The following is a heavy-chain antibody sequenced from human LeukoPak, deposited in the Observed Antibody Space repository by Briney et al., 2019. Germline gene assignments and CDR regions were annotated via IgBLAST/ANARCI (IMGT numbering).Heavy chain of an antibody. D-gene: IGHD3-3*01. CDR1: GFSFRDYY. J-gene: IGHJ4*02. Sequence: GGSLRLSCAASGFSFRDYYMAWIRQAPGKGLEWIAFISASRGYTDYADSVKGRFTISRDNAKNSLFLEMNSLRADDTAVYYCVRGVDSARAFDFWGQGTLVIVPS. CDR3: VRGVDSARAFDF. V-gene: IGHV3-11*06. CDR2: ISASRGYT.